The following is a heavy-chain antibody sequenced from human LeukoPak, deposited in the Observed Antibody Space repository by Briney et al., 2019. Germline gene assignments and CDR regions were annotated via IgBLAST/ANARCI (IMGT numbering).Heavy chain of an antibody. D-gene: IGHD1-26*01. CDR1: GYTFTGYY. CDR2: INPNSGGT. J-gene: IGHJ4*02. Sequence: ASVKVSCKASGYTFTGYYMHWVRQAPGQGLEWMGWINPNSGGTNYAQKFQGRVTMTRDTSISTAYMELSRLRSDDTAVYYCARERIVGATEGFDYWGQGTLVTVSS. CDR3: ARERIVGATEGFDY. V-gene: IGHV1-2*02.